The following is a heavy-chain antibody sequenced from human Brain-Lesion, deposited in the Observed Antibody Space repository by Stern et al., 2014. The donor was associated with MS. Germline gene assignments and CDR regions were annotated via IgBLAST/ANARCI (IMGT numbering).Heavy chain of an antibody. CDR3: ATLSPGAGGNYYRHFDY. V-gene: IGHV1-24*01. D-gene: IGHD1-26*01. J-gene: IGHJ4*02. CDR2: FDPEDGET. CDR1: GYTLTDLS. Sequence: QVQLVESGAEVTKPGASVKVSCKVSGYTLTDLSMHWVRQAPRKGLEWMGGFDPEDGETIYAQKFQGRVTMTEDTSTDTAYMELSSLRSEDTAVYYCATLSPGAGGNYYRHFDYWGQGTLVTVSS.